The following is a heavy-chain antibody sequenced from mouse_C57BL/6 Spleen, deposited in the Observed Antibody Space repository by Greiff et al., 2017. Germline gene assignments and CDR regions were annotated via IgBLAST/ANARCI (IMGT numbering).Heavy chain of an antibody. CDR3: AVITTVVAPFDY. J-gene: IGHJ2*01. CDR1: GYTFTSYW. CDR2: IAPSDSYT. V-gene: IGHV1-69*01. Sequence: QVQLQQPGAELVMPGASVKLSCKASGYTFTSYWMHWVKQRPGQGLEWIGEIAPSDSYTNYNQKFKGKSTLTVDKSSSTAYMQLSSLTSEDSAVYYCAVITTVVAPFDYWGQGTTLTVSS. D-gene: IGHD1-1*01.